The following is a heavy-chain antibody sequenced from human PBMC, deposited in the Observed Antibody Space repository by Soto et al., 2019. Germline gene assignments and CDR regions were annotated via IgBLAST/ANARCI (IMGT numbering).Heavy chain of an antibody. J-gene: IGHJ6*03. CDR1: GFTFSSYA. D-gene: IGHD2-15*01. CDR2: ISGSGGST. CDR3: AKLAGDCSGGSCYSFYYYMDV. V-gene: IGHV3-23*01. Sequence: PGGSLRLSCAASGFTFSSYAMSWVRQAPGKGLEWVSAISGSGGSTYYADSVKGRFTISRDNSKNTLYLQMNSLRAEDTAVYYCAKLAGDCSGGSCYSFYYYMDVWGKGTTVTVSS.